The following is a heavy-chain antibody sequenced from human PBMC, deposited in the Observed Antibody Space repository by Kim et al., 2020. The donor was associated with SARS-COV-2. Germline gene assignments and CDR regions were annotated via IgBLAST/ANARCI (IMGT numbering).Heavy chain of an antibody. J-gene: IGHJ4*02. V-gene: IGHV4-39*07. CDR3: ARAWNTAMVNF. D-gene: IGHD5-18*01. Sequence: SETLSLTCTVSGGSISSISYYWGWIRQPPGKGLEWIGSIHYTGNTYYNPSLKSRVTMSVDTSKNQFSLKLRSVTAADTAVYYCARAWNTAMVNFWGQGTL. CDR1: GGSISSISYY. CDR2: IHYTGNT.